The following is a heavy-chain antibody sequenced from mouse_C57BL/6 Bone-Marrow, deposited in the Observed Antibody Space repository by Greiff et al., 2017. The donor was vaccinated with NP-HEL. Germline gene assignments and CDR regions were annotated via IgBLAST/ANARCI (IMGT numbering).Heavy chain of an antibody. CDR1: GFTFSDYG. V-gene: IGHV5-17*01. J-gene: IGHJ2*01. D-gene: IGHD2-5*01. Sequence: EVKLMESGGGLVKPGGSLKLSCAASGFTFSDYGMHWVRQAPEKGLEWVAYISSGSSTIYYADTVKGRLTISRDNAKNTLFLQMTSLRSEDTAMYYCARLYYSNYVDYWGQGTTLTVSS. CDR3: ARLYYSNYVDY. CDR2: ISSGSSTI.